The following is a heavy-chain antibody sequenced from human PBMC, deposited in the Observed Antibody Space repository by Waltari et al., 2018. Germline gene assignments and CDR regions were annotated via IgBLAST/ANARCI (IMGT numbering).Heavy chain of an antibody. CDR2: IYHSGST. CDR3: ARHDYIWGSYRYLDAFDI. J-gene: IGHJ3*02. V-gene: IGHV4-38-2*01. D-gene: IGHD3-16*02. Sequence: QVQLQESGPGLVKPSETLSLTCAVSGYSISSGYYWGWIRQPPGKGLEWIGSIYHSGSTYYNPSLKRRVTISVDTSKNQFSLKLSSVTAADTAVYYCARHDYIWGSYRYLDAFDIWGQGTMVTVSS. CDR1: GYSISSGYY.